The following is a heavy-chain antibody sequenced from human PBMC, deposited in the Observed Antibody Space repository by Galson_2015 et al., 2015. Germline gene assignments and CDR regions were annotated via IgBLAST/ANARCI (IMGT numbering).Heavy chain of an antibody. CDR3: ARGGATDFDD. CDR1: GYTFTTYT. J-gene: IGHJ4*02. V-gene: IGHV1-18*01. CDR2: ISAYNGNT. Sequence: SVKVSCKASGYTFTTYTVSWVRQAPGQGLEWMGWISAYNGNTKYAQNLQGRVTMTTDTSTSTAYMELRSLRSDDTAVYYCARGGATDFDDWGQGTLVTVSS. D-gene: IGHD1-26*01.